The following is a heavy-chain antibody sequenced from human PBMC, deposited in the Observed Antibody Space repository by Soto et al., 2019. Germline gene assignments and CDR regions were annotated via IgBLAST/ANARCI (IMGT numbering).Heavy chain of an antibody. CDR1: GGSISTDADS. V-gene: IGHV4-31*03. Sequence: SETLSLTCTVAGGSISTDADSLGRIRQYPWEGVEWIGYTYYSGTTYYKPYRNSRVSISEDTTKNHFSLKLYSVTAAGTAVNYFAVERTTGRPNAFDPSGQGTLLTVFS. CDR2: TYYSGTT. CDR3: AVERTTGRPNAFDP. D-gene: IGHD1-7*01. J-gene: IGHJ5*02.